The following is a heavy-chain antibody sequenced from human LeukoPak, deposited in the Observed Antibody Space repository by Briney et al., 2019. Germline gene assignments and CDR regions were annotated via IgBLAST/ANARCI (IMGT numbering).Heavy chain of an antibody. CDR2: LYSDGNT. CDR1: WITAITNH. Sequence: RGSPRVSRSASWITAITNHIPWGGPAPRKRPGLDSALYSDGNTKYADSVQGRFTISRDNSKNALYLEMNSLSPDDTAVYCCARGVEPLAANTLAYWGQGTLVTVSS. J-gene: IGHJ4*02. D-gene: IGHD1-14*01. V-gene: IGHV3-53*01. CDR3: ARGVEPLAANTLAY.